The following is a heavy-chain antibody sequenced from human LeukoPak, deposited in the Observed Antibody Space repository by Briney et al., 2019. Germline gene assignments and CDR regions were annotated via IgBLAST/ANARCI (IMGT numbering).Heavy chain of an antibody. CDR3: ARDDGPNDY. CDR1: GFTFSRYW. CDR2: IKQDGSEK. J-gene: IGHJ4*02. Sequence: AGGSLRLSCAASGFTFSRYWMSWVRQAPGKGLEWVANIKQDGSEKYYVDSVKGRFTISKDNAKNSLYLQMDSLRAEDTAVYYCARDDGPNDYWGQGTLVTVSS. D-gene: IGHD5-24*01. V-gene: IGHV3-7*01.